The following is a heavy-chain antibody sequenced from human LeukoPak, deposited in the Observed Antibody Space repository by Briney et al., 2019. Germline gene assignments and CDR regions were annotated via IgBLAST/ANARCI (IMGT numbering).Heavy chain of an antibody. CDR2: INPNSGGT. Sequence: ASVKVSCKASGYTFTSYGISWVRQAPGQGLEWMGRINPNSGGTNYAQNFQGKVTVTRDTSISTVYMELSGLRSDDTAVYYCTRYYYHTSGFDYWGQGTLVTVSS. D-gene: IGHD3-22*01. V-gene: IGHV1-2*06. CDR3: TRYYYHTSGFDY. CDR1: GYTFTSYG. J-gene: IGHJ4*02.